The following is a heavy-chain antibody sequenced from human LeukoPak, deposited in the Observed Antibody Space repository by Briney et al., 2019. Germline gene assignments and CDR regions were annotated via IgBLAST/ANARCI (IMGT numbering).Heavy chain of an antibody. CDR2: ISYSGST. Sequence: SETLSLTCSVSGGSISSQYWSWIRQPPGRGLEWIGYISYSGSTKYNPSLKSRVTISVDTSKNQFSLKVNSMTAAGTSVYYCARLRFLEWLFPWFDPWGQGILVTVSS. D-gene: IGHD3-3*01. CDR1: GGSISSQY. V-gene: IGHV4-59*08. CDR3: ARLRFLEWLFPWFDP. J-gene: IGHJ5*02.